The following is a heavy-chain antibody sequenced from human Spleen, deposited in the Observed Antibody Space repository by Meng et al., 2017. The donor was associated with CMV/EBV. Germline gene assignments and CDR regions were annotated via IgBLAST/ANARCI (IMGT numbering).Heavy chain of an antibody. CDR1: GGSISSSNW. D-gene: IGHD3-3*01. CDR2: IYHSGST. Sequence: SETLSLTCAVSGGSISSSNWWSWVRQPPGKGLEWIGEIYHSGSTNYNPSLKSRVTISVDKSKNQFSLKLSSVTAADTAVYYCARDGYDFWSGYQTEYYFDYWGQGTLVTVSS. V-gene: IGHV4-4*02. J-gene: IGHJ4*02. CDR3: ARDGYDFWSGYQTEYYFDY.